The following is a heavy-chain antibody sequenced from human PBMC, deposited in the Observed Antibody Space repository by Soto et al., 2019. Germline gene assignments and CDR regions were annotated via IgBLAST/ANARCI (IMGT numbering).Heavy chain of an antibody. CDR1: GYSFTDYY. CDR2: INPNSGGT. V-gene: IGHV1-2*02. Sequence: QVQLVQSGAEVKKPGASVKVSCKASGYSFTDYYIHWVRQAPGQGLEWVGWINPNSGGTDYAQKYQGRITMTRDTALSTADLELSRLISDDTAVYYCTRASVVAGSSSNFRPNQYWGQGTLVTVAS. J-gene: IGHJ4*02. CDR3: TRASVVAGSSSNFRPNQY. D-gene: IGHD6-19*01.